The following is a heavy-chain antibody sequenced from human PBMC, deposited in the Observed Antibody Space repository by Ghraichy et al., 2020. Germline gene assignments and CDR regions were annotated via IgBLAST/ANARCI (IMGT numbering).Heavy chain of an antibody. J-gene: IGHJ4*02. CDR2: ISAYNGDT. CDR1: GYTFTSYG. CDR3: ARERNRVRGVILNYFDY. Sequence: ASVKVSCKASGYTFTSYGISWVRQAPGQGLEWMGWISAYNGDTNYAQKLQGRVTMTTDTSTSTAYMELRSLRSDDTAVYYCARERNRVRGVILNYFDYWGQGTLVTVSS. D-gene: IGHD3-10*01. V-gene: IGHV1-18*01.